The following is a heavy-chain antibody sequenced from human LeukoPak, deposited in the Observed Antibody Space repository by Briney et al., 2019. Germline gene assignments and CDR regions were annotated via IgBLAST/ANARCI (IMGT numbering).Heavy chain of an antibody. D-gene: IGHD2-8*01. CDR1: GFTFSSYW. J-gene: IGHJ4*02. CDR2: ISYDGSKK. CDR3: LMLGLDF. V-gene: IGHV3-30*03. Sequence: GGSLRLSCAASGFTFSSYWMHWVRQAPGKGLEWVAVISYDGSKKYYADSVKGRFTISRDNSKNTLYLQMNSLRAEDTAVYYCLMLGLDFWGQGTLVTGPS.